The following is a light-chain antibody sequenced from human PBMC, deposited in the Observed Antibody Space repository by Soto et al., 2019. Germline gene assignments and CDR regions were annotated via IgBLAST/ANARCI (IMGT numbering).Light chain of an antibody. Sequence: EVVMTQSPSTLSVSPGERATLSCRASQSVNANLDWYQQKPGQAPRLLIHGASNRATGIPARFSGSGFGTEFNLAITSLQSEDFAVYYCHQYNTWLWTFGQGTKVDI. CDR3: HQYNTWLWT. CDR1: QSVNAN. V-gene: IGKV3-15*01. CDR2: GAS. J-gene: IGKJ1*01.